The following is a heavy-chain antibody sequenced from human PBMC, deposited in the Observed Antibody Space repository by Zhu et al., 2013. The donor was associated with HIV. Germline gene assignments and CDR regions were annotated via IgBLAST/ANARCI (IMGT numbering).Heavy chain of an antibody. CDR2: ISAYNGNT. J-gene: IGHJ4*02. V-gene: IGHV1-18*04. CDR3: ASGEYCSSTSCYAGVPNGY. Sequence: QVQLVQSGAEVKKPGASVKVSCKASGYTFTSYGISWVRQAPGQGLEWMGWISAYNGNTNYAQKLQGRVTMTTDTSTSTAYMELRSLRSDDTAVYYCASGEYCSSTSCYAGVPNGYWGQGTLVTVSS. CDR1: GYTFTSYG. D-gene: IGHD2-2*01.